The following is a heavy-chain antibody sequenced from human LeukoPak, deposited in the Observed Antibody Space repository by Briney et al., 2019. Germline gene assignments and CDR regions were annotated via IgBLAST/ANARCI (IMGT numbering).Heavy chain of an antibody. CDR1: GFTFSNYA. CDR3: ARSGVAYCGGDCYSSY. J-gene: IGHJ4*02. V-gene: IGHV3-23*01. D-gene: IGHD2-21*02. Sequence: PGGSLRLSCAASGFTFSNYAMNWVRQAPGKGLEWVSTISGSGGSTYYADSVKGRFTISRDNAKNSLYLQMNSLRSDGTAVYYCARSGVAYCGGDCYSSYWGQGTLVTVSS. CDR2: ISGSGGST.